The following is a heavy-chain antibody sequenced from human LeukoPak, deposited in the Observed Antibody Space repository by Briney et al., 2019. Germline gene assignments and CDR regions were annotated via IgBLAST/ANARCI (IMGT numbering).Heavy chain of an antibody. Sequence: SVKVSCKASGGTFSSYAISWVRQAPGQGLEWMGGIIPIFGTANYAQKFQGRVTITTDESTSTAYMELSRLRSDDTAVYYCARPDPGIAAAGSYYYYGMDVWGQGTTVTVSS. V-gene: IGHV1-69*05. CDR1: GGTFSSYA. J-gene: IGHJ6*02. D-gene: IGHD6-13*01. CDR2: IIPIFGTA. CDR3: ARPDPGIAAAGSYYYYGMDV.